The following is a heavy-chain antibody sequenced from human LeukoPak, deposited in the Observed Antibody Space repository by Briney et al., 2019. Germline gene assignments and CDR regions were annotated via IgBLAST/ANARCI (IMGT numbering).Heavy chain of an antibody. Sequence: PSETLSLTYTVSGYSISSGYYWGWIRQPPGKGLEWIGSIYHSGSTYYNPSLKSRVTISVDTSKNQFSLKLSSVTAADTAVYYCARGVLYDFWSGYYKGYYYMDVWGKGTTVTVSS. CDR3: ARGVLYDFWSGYYKGYYYMDV. V-gene: IGHV4-38-2*02. J-gene: IGHJ6*03. D-gene: IGHD3-3*01. CDR2: IYHSGST. CDR1: GYSISSGYY.